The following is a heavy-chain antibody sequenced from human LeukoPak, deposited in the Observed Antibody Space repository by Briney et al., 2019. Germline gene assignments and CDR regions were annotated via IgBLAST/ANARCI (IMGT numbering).Heavy chain of an antibody. D-gene: IGHD5-24*01. CDR1: GLTVGSNY. CDR3: ARWLSRGPFDY. J-gene: IGHJ4*02. V-gene: IGHV3-66*01. CDR2: IYSGGST. Sequence: GGSLRLSCAVSGLTVGSNYMNWVRQAPGKGLEWVSVIYSGGSTYYADSVKGRFTISRDNSKNTLYLQMNSLRAEDTAVYYCARWLSRGPFDYWGQGTLVTVSS.